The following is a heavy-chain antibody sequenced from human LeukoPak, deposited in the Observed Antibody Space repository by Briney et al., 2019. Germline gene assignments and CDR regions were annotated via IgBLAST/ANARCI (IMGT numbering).Heavy chain of an antibody. CDR2: ISGSGGST. CDR1: GFTFSSYA. D-gene: IGHD6-19*01. J-gene: IGHJ4*02. V-gene: IGHV3-23*01. Sequence: GGSLRLSCAASGFTFSSYAMSWVRQAPGKGLEWVSAISGSGGSTYYADSVKGRFTISRDNSKNTLYLQMNSLRAEDTAVYYCARSRGAGPGAYFDYWGQGTLVTVTS. CDR3: ARSRGAGPGAYFDY.